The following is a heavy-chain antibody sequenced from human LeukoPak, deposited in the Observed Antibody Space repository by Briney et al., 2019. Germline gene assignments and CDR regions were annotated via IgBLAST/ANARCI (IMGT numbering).Heavy chain of an antibody. Sequence: ASVKVSCKASGYTFTSYGISWVRQAPGQGLEWMGWISAYNGNTNYAQKLQGRVTMTTDTSTSTAYMELRSLRSDDTAVYYCARFEWGAYGGNRYYYYGMDVWGQGTTVTVSS. D-gene: IGHD4-23*01. CDR1: GYTFTSYG. CDR2: ISAYNGNT. V-gene: IGHV1-18*01. CDR3: ARFEWGAYGGNRYYYYGMDV. J-gene: IGHJ6*02.